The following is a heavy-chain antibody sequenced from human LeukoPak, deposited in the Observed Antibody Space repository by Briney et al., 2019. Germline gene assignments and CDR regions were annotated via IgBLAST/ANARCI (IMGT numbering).Heavy chain of an antibody. Sequence: PSETLSLTCTVSGGSISRSSYYWGWIRQPPGKGLEWIGSIYYSGTTYYNPSLQSRVTISVDTSKNQFSLKLSSVTAADTAVYYCARHRERYSDFNWFDPWGQGTLVTVSS. D-gene: IGHD3-9*01. CDR2: IYYSGTT. V-gene: IGHV4-39*01. CDR1: GGSISRSSYY. CDR3: ARHRERYSDFNWFDP. J-gene: IGHJ5*02.